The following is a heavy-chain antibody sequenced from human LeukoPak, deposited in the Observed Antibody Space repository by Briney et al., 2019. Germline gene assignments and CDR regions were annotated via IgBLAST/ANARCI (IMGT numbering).Heavy chain of an antibody. CDR2: IWYDGSNK. D-gene: IGHD1-7*01. Sequence: GGSLRLSCAASGFTFSSYGMHWVRQAPGKGLEWVAVIWYDGSNKYYPGSVRGRFTISRDNSKNTIYLQMDSLRAEDTAIYYCARDYWWNYDYWGQGTLVTVSS. J-gene: IGHJ4*02. V-gene: IGHV3-30*19. CDR1: GFTFSSYG. CDR3: ARDYWWNYDY.